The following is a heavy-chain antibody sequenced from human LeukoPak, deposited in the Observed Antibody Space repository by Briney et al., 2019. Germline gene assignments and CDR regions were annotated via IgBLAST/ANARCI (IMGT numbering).Heavy chain of an antibody. CDR1: GGSFSGYY. CDR3: ARATAAAKPYFDY. CDR2: INHSGST. Sequence: SETLSLTCAVYGGSFSGYYWSWIRQPPGRGLEWIGEINHSGSTNYNPSLKSRVTISVDTSKNQFSLKLSSVTAADTAVYYCARATAAAKPYFDYWGQGTLVTVSS. J-gene: IGHJ4*02. V-gene: IGHV4-34*01. D-gene: IGHD6-13*01.